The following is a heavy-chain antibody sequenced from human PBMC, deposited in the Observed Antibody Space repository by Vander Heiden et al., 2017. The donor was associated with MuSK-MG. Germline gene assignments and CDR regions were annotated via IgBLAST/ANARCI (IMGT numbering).Heavy chain of an antibody. CDR2: IDYSGST. J-gene: IGHJ4*02. V-gene: IGHV4-39*01. Sequence: QLQLQESGPGLVKPSETLSLTCAVSGGSISSRSYYWGWIRQPPGKGLEWIGSIDYSGSTYYNPSIKSRVTRSVDSSKNQFSLKLSSVTAADTDVYYCARRPDDYYDREANSGGAFDYWGQGNLVTVSS. CDR1: GGSISSRSYY. D-gene: IGHD3-22*01. CDR3: ARRPDDYYDREANSGGAFDY.